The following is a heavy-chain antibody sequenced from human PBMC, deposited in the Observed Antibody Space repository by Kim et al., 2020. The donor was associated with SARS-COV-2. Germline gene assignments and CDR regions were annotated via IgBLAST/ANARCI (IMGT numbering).Heavy chain of an antibody. V-gene: IGHV3-30*18. CDR3: AKDLGCSSTSCPGVDY. J-gene: IGHJ4*02. D-gene: IGHD2-2*01. CDR1: GFTFSSYG. CDR2: ISYDGSNK. Sequence: GGSLRLSCAASGFTFSSYGMHWVRQAPDKGLEWVAVISYDGSNKYYADSVKGRFTISRDNSKNTLYLQRNSLRAEDTAVYYCAKDLGCSSTSCPGVDYWCQETLVTVSS.